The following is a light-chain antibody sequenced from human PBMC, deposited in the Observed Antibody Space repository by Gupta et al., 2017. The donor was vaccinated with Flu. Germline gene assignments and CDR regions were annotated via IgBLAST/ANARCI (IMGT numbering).Light chain of an antibody. CDR1: QSVSSSY. CDR2: GAY. J-gene: IGKJ4*01. V-gene: IGKV3-20*01. Sequence: EILLTQSPGTLSLSPGEGAALSCRASQSVSSSYLAWYQQIPGQAPRLLIYGAYSRATGIPDRFSGGGSGTDFTLTISRREPEDFAVYYCQQYGSSSGLTFGGGTKVEIK. CDR3: QQYGSSSGLT.